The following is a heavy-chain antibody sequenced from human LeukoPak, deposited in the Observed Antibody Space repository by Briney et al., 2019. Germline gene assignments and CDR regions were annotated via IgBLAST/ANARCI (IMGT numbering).Heavy chain of an antibody. CDR3: ARLLSGLGYGMDV. CDR2: IYHSGST. Sequence: SETLSLTCAVSGGSISSGGYSWSWIRQPPGKGLEWIGYIYHSGSTYYNPFLKSRVTISVDRSKNQFSLKLSSVTAADTAVYYCARLLSGLGYGMDVWGQGTTVTVSS. J-gene: IGHJ6*02. CDR1: GGSISSGGYS. D-gene: IGHD3/OR15-3a*01. V-gene: IGHV4-30-2*01.